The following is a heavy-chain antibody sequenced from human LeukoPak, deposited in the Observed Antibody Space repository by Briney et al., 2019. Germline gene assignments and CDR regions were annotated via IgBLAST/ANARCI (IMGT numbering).Heavy chain of an antibody. Sequence: PGGSLRFSCAASGFTFSSYAMNWVRQAPGKGLEWVSSISGGAGGAAYADSVKGRFTMSRDNSKNTLYLQMNSLRAEDTAVYYCAKDGGYGSGSYYPDYWGQGTLVTVSS. CDR3: AKDGGYGSGSYYPDY. J-gene: IGHJ4*02. CDR2: ISGGAGGA. V-gene: IGHV3-23*01. CDR1: GFTFSSYA. D-gene: IGHD3-10*01.